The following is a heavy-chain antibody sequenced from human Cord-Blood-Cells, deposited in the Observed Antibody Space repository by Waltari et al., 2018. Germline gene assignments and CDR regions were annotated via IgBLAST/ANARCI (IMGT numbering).Heavy chain of an antibody. CDR3: AGGDYRGMDV. CDR1: GYTFTSYD. J-gene: IGHJ6*02. Sequence: QVQLVQSGAEVKKPGASVKVSCKASGYTFTSYDINWVRQATGQGLEGMGGMNTNSGNTGYAQKFQGRVTITSNTSVSTAYMELSSLRSEDTAVYCCAGGDYRGMDVWGQGTTVTVAS. V-gene: IGHV1-8*03. D-gene: IGHD4-4*01. CDR2: MNTNSGNT.